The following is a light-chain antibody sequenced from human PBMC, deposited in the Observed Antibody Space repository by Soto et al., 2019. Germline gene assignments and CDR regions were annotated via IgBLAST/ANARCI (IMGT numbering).Light chain of an antibody. Sequence: QSVLTQPASVSGSPGQSITISCTGTSSDVGGYNYVSWYQQHPGKAPKLMIYEVSNRPSGVSNRFSGSKFDNTASLTISGLQAEDEADYYCSSYTSTSTLVFGGGTKLTVL. CDR3: SSYTSTSTLV. CDR2: EVS. J-gene: IGLJ3*02. CDR1: SSDVGGYNY. V-gene: IGLV2-14*01.